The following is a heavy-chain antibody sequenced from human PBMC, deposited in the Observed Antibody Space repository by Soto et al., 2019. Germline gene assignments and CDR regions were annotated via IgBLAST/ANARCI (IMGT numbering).Heavy chain of an antibody. D-gene: IGHD3-10*01. CDR3: AGQPTAGSYYDLGSYYYYYAMDV. CDR1: GGSISSGDDY. J-gene: IGHJ6*02. V-gene: IGHV4-30-4*01. Sequence: SETLSLTCSVSGGSISSGDDYWNWIRQPPGKGLEWIGHIYYGGSTYYNSSLKSRVTISLDTSKNQFSLKLSSVTAADTAVYYCAGQPTAGSYYDLGSYYYYYAMDVWGQGTTVTVS. CDR2: IYYGGST.